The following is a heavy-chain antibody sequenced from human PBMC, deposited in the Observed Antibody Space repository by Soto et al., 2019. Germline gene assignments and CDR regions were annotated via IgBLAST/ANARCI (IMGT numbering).Heavy chain of an antibody. V-gene: IGHV3-30*18. CDR2: ISYDGKNK. CDR3: AKDREYYYGSGSYFPFDH. CDR1: GFTFNVYG. J-gene: IGHJ4*02. D-gene: IGHD3-10*01. Sequence: GGSLRLSCAASGFTFNVYGMHWVRQAPGKGLEWVSLISYDGKNKYYADSVKGRFTIYRDNSKNTLYLQMNSLRVEDTAVYYCAKDREYYYGSGSYFPFDHWGQGTLVTVSS.